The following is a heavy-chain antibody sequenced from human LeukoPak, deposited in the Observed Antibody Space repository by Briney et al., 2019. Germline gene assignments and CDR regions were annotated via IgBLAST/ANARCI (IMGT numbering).Heavy chain of an antibody. V-gene: IGHV4-34*01. CDR2: INHSGST. D-gene: IGHD3-22*01. Sequence: SETLSLTCAVYGGSFSGYYWSWIRQPPGKGLEWIGEINHSGSTNYNPFLKSRVTISVDTSKNQFSLKLSSVTAADTAVYYCARLRAYHYDSSGYYRGDYWGQGTLVTVSS. J-gene: IGHJ4*02. CDR1: GGSFSGYY. CDR3: ARLRAYHYDSSGYYRGDY.